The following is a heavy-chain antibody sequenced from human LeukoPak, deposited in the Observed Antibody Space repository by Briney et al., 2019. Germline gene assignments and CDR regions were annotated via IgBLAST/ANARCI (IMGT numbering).Heavy chain of an antibody. CDR2: IIPIFGTA. Sequence: SVKVCCKASGGTFSSYAISWVRQAPGQGLEWMGGIIPIFGTANYAQKFQGRVTITADESTSTAYMELSSLRSEDTAVYYCARDSSGGLGGYWYFDLWGRGTLVTVSS. V-gene: IGHV1-69*13. CDR1: GGTFSSYA. J-gene: IGHJ2*01. CDR3: ARDSSGGLGGYWYFDL. D-gene: IGHD3-16*01.